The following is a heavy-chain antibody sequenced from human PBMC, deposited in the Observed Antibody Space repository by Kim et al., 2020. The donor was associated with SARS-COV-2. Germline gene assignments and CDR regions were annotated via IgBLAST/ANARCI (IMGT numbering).Heavy chain of an antibody. D-gene: IGHD6-6*01. J-gene: IGHJ4*02. CDR2: IDWDDDK. V-gene: IGHV2-70*12. CDR3: ARSSYSTASGIDY. CDR1: GFSLTTSGMC. Sequence: SGPTLVKSTQTLTLTCTFSGFSLTTSGMCVSWIRQRPGKALEWLALIDWDDDKDYSTSLKTRLTISKDTSKNQVVLTLTNMDPVDTATYYSARSSYSTASGIDYWGQGTLVTVSS.